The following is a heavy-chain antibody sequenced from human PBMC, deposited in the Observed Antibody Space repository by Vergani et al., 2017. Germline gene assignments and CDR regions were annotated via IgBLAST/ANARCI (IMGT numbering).Heavy chain of an antibody. V-gene: IGHV4-4*03. D-gene: IGHD4-11*01. CDR3: ARVAMTNYYYYMDV. CDR1: GGSISGTNW. Sequence: QVQLPESGPGLVKPPGTLSLTCAVSGGSISGTNWWSWVRQSPGKGLEWIGYIYYSGSTYYNPSLKSRVTISVDTSKNQFSLKLSSVTAADTAVYYCARVAMTNYYYYMDVWGKGTTVTVSS. CDR2: IYYSGST. J-gene: IGHJ6*03.